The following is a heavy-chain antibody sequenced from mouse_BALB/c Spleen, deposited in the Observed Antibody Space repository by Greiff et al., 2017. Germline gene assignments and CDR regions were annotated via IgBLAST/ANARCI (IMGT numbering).Heavy chain of an antibody. CDR3: ARRYYYGSSHWYFDV. CDR2: ISNGGGST. J-gene: IGHJ1*01. V-gene: IGHV5-12-2*01. D-gene: IGHD1-1*01. Sequence: EVHLVESGGGLVQPGGSLKLSCAASGFTFSSYTMSWVRQTPEKRLEWVAYISNGGGSTYYPDTVKGRFTISRDNAKNTLYLQMSSLKSEDTAMYYCARRYYYGSSHWYFDVWGAGTTVTVSS. CDR1: GFTFSSYT.